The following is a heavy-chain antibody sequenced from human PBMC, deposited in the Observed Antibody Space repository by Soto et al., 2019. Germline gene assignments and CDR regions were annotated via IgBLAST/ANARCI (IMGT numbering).Heavy chain of an antibody. V-gene: IGHV1-18*01. Sequence: ASVKVSCKASGYTFTSYGISWVRQAPGQGLEWMGWISAYNGNTNYAQKLQGRVTMTTDTSTSTAYMELRSLRSDDTAVYYCARERSYSSGGYVGYYYGMDVWGQGTTVTVSS. CDR1: GYTFTSYG. CDR3: ARERSYSSGGYVGYYYGMDV. D-gene: IGHD6-19*01. CDR2: ISAYNGNT. J-gene: IGHJ6*02.